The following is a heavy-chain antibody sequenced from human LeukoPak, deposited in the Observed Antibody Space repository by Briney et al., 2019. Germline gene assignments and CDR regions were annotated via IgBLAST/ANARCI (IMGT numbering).Heavy chain of an antibody. V-gene: IGHV3-21*04. CDR2: ISSSSSYI. Sequence: GGSLRLSCAASGFTFSSYSMNWVRQAPGKGLEWVSCISSSSSYIYYADSVKGRFTISRDNAKNSLYLQMNSLRAEDTAVYYCAKCTIFGYMDVWGKGTTVTVSS. CDR3: AKCTIFGYMDV. D-gene: IGHD3-9*01. J-gene: IGHJ6*03. CDR1: GFTFSSYS.